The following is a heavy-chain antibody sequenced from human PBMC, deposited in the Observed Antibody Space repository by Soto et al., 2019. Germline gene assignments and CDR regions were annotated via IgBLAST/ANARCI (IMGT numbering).Heavy chain of an antibody. CDR3: AKGYCSSTSCSRGYFDS. Sequence: PGGSLRLSCAASEFTFSSYAMSWVRQAPGKGLEWVSGISGSGATTYYADSVKGRLTISRDNSKNTLYLQMNSLRAEDTAVYYCAKGYCSSTSCSRGYFDSWGQGTLVTSPQ. CDR2: ISGSGATT. CDR1: EFTFSSYA. V-gene: IGHV3-23*01. J-gene: IGHJ4*02. D-gene: IGHD2-2*01.